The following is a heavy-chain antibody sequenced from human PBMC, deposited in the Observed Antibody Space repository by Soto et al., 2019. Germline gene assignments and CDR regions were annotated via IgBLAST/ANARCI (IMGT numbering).Heavy chain of an antibody. V-gene: IGHV3-9*02. CDR2: ILWNSGAA. CDR3: GKDVAPGVLDV. Sequence: EVQLVEYGGGLVQPGESLRLSCVLSGFSHDHGIHWVRQVPGKGLEWVSGILWNSGAAGYADSVKGRFTISRDTAKNSRYLKMDSLRHEDTALYYCGKDVAPGVLDVWGQGTTVTVSS. CDR1: GFSHDHG. J-gene: IGHJ6*02. D-gene: IGHD3-16*01.